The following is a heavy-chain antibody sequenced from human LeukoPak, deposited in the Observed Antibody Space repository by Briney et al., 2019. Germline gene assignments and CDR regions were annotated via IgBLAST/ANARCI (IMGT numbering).Heavy chain of an antibody. CDR2: IYYSGST. Sequence: SETLSLTCTVSGGSISSYYWSWIRQPPGKGLEWIGYIYYSGSTYYNPSLKSRVTISVDTSKNQFSLKLSSVTAADTAVYYCARDSYYYDSSGYSLPAFDTWGQGTMVTVSS. CDR1: GGSISSYY. J-gene: IGHJ3*02. V-gene: IGHV4-59*12. D-gene: IGHD3-22*01. CDR3: ARDSYYYDSSGYSLPAFDT.